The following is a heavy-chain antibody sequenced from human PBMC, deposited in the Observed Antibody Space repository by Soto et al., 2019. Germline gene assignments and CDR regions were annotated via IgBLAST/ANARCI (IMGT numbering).Heavy chain of an antibody. CDR2: INTDGSST. J-gene: IGHJ6*02. CDR1: GFTFSTYW. Sequence: EVQLVESGGGLVQPGGSLRLSCAASGFTFSTYWMHWVRQVPGKGLVWVSRINTDGSSTSYADSVKGRFTISRDNAKNTLSLQMNSLRAEDTAVYFCSRRVVYSYGIMDVWGQGTTVTVSS. V-gene: IGHV3-74*01. CDR3: SRRVVYSYGIMDV. D-gene: IGHD5-18*01.